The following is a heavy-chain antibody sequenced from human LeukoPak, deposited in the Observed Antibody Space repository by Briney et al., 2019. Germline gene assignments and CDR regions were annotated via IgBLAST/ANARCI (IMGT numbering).Heavy chain of an antibody. V-gene: IGHV4-4*07. D-gene: IGHD3-3*01. Sequence: SETLSLTCTVSGGSISSYYWSWIRQPAGKGLEWIGRIYTSGSTNYNPSLKGRVTMSVDTSKNQFSLKLSSVTAADTAVYYCARDSGGYDFWSGSGYYYYYGMDVWGQGTTVTVSS. J-gene: IGHJ6*02. CDR3: ARDSGGYDFWSGSGYYYYYGMDV. CDR1: GGSISSYY. CDR2: IYTSGST.